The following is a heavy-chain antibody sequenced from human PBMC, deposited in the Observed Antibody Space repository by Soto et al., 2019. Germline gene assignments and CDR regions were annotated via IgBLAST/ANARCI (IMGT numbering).Heavy chain of an antibody. CDR3: ARGVLPSIWDYYFEY. CDR1: GFTFSSYW. V-gene: IGHV3-74*01. CDR2: INSDGRST. Sequence: PGGSLRLSCAASGFTFSSYWMHWVRQVPGKGLVWVSRINSDGRSTSYADSVKGRFTISRDNAKNTLYVQMNSLRAEDTAVYYCARGVLPSIWDYYFEYWGQGTPVTVSS. J-gene: IGHJ4*02. D-gene: IGHD1-26*01.